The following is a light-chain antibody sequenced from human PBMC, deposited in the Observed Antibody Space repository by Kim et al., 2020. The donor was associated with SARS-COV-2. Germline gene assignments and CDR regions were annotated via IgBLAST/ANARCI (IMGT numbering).Light chain of an antibody. Sequence: SPGERATLSCRASQSVSSNYLVWYQQKPGQTPRLLIYGASTRATGIPDRFSGSGSGTDFTLTITRLEPEDFAVYYCQQYGSSPPAFGQGTKVDIK. J-gene: IGKJ1*01. CDR1: QSVSSNY. CDR3: QQYGSSPPA. CDR2: GAS. V-gene: IGKV3-20*01.